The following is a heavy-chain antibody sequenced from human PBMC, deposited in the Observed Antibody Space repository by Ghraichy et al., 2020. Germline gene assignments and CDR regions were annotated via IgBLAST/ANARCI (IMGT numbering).Heavy chain of an antibody. Sequence: ASVKVSCKTSGYTFIDYDIHWVRQAPGQGLEWMGWINPNSGGTNFAQKLQGRVTMTRDTSISTAYMELSSLRSDDTAIYYCARDFTKLRYCSGGNCYPGYWGQGTLVTASS. CDR1: GYTFIDYD. CDR3: ARDFTKLRYCSGGNCYPGY. J-gene: IGHJ4*02. D-gene: IGHD2-15*01. CDR2: INPNSGGT. V-gene: IGHV1-2*02.